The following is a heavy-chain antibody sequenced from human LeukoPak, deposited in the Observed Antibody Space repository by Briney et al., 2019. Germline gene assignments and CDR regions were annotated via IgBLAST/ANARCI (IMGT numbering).Heavy chain of an antibody. Sequence: GGSLILSCAASGFSFGSYWMSWVRQAPGKGLEWVANIKQEGSEKFYADSVKGRFTISRDNAKNSLYLQMNSLRAEDTGIYYCARENRDGYNPYNWFDPWGQGTLVTVSS. V-gene: IGHV3-7*01. J-gene: IGHJ5*02. CDR1: GFSFGSYW. D-gene: IGHD5-24*01. CDR3: ARENRDGYNPYNWFDP. CDR2: IKQEGSEK.